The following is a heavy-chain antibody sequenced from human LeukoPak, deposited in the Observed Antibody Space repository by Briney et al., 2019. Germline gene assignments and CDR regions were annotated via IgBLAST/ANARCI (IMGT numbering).Heavy chain of an antibody. Sequence: ASETLSLTCSVSGGSISSSNYYWSWIRQPAGKGLEWIGRIDTSGNTNYKPSLKSRVTMSVDTSKNQFSLKLSSVTAADTAVYYCARVSSSWYQDWYFDLWGRGTLVTVSS. CDR3: ARVSSSWYQDWYFDL. J-gene: IGHJ2*01. V-gene: IGHV4-61*02. D-gene: IGHD6-13*01. CDR1: GGSISSSNYY. CDR2: IDTSGNT.